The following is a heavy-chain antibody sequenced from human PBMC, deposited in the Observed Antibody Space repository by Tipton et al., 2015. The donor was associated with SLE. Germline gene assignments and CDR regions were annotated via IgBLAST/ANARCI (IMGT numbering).Heavy chain of an antibody. CDR2: IYYSGST. Sequence: TLSLTCTVSGGSISNYYWSWIRQPPGKGLEWIGYIYYSGSTNYNPSLKSRVTISVDTSKNQFSLNLSSVTAADTAVYYCARLRDYDILTGWSGMDVWGQGTTVTVSS. CDR1: GGSISNYY. J-gene: IGHJ6*02. V-gene: IGHV4-59*12. D-gene: IGHD3-9*01. CDR3: ARLRDYDILTGWSGMDV.